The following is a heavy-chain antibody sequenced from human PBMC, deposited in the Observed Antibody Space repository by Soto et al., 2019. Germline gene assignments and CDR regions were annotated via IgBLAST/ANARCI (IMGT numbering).Heavy chain of an antibody. V-gene: IGHV4-39*01. J-gene: IGHJ6*03. CDR2: INYSGST. CDR3: ARPVNDYYYYMDV. CDR1: GGSISSSTSY. Sequence: QLQLQESGPGLVKPSETLSLTCTVSGGSISSSTSYWGWIRQPPGKGLEWIGSINYSGSTYYSPSLKSRVTISADTSKNQFSLKLSSVTAADTAVYYCARPVNDYYYYMDVWGKGTMVTVSS.